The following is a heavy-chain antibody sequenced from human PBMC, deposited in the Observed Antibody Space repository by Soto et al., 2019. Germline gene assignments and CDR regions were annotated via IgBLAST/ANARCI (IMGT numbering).Heavy chain of an antibody. CDR1: TFTFTSSA. CDR2: IVVGSGNT. V-gene: IGHV1-58*01. Sequence: QMQLVQSGPEVKKPGTSVQVSCKASTFTFTSSAVQWVRQARGQRLEWIGWIVVGSGNTKYAQNFQERFTITRDMSSDTAYLERSSLRSDDTAVYYCATNREGATYYFDYWGQGTLLTVSS. J-gene: IGHJ4*02. CDR3: ATNREGATYYFDY. D-gene: IGHD1-26*01.